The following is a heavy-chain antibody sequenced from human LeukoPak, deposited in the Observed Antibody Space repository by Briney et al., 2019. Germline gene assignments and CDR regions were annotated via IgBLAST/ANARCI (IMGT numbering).Heavy chain of an antibody. CDR3: ATSLNYYDSSGYYSY. CDR2: IYPGDSDT. V-gene: IGHV5-51*01. D-gene: IGHD3-22*01. Sequence: GESLKISCKGSGYIFTSYWIGWVRQMPGKGLEWMGIIYPGDSDTRYSPSFQGQVTILADKSISTAYLQWSSLKASDTAMYYCATSLNYYDSSGYYSYWGQGTLVTVSS. J-gene: IGHJ4*02. CDR1: GYIFTSYW.